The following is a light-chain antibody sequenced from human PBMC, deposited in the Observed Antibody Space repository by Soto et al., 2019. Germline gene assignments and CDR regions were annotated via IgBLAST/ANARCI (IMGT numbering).Light chain of an antibody. J-gene: IGLJ2*01. Sequence: QSALTQPASVSGSPGQSITISCTGTSSDVGSYNYVSWYQHHPGKAPKLIISDVSNRPSGVSNRFSASKSGNTASLTISGLQAEDEADYYCSSYTTSSTQVFGGGTKVTVL. CDR3: SSYTTSSTQV. V-gene: IGLV2-14*01. CDR2: DVS. CDR1: SSDVGSYNY.